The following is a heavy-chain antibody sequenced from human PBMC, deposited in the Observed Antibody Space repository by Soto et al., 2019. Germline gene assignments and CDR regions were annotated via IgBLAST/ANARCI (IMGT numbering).Heavy chain of an antibody. V-gene: IGHV1-18*01. CDR3: ARDFRAGIYYGSGSAGDY. CDR1: GYTFISYG. CDR2: ISAYNVNT. D-gene: IGHD3-10*01. J-gene: IGHJ4*02. Sequence: QFQLVQSGAEVKKPGASVKVSCKASGYTFISYGISWVLQAPGQVLEWMGWISAYNVNTKDAQKVQDRVTMTTDTSTSTAYMELRSLRSADTAVYYCARDFRAGIYYGSGSAGDYWGQGTLVTVSS.